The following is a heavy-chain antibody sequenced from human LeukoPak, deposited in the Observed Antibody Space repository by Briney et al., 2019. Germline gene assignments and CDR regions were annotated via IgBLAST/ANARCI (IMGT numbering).Heavy chain of an antibody. V-gene: IGHV3-7*01. CDR3: ARESDSSGYAPFDY. Sequence: GGSLRLSCAASGFTFSNFWMSWVRQSPGKGLEWVANIKQDGSEKYYVDSVKGRFTISRDNAKNSLYLQMNRLRAEDTAVYYCARESDSSGYAPFDYWGQGTLVTVSS. CDR2: IKQDGSEK. D-gene: IGHD3-22*01. CDR1: GFTFSNFW. J-gene: IGHJ4*02.